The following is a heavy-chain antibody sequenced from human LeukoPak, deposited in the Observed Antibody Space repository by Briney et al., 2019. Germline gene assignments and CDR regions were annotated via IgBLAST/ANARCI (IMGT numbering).Heavy chain of an antibody. CDR3: ARGERGYSYGSYYYYMDV. D-gene: IGHD5-18*01. J-gene: IGHJ6*03. CDR2: IYYSGST. Sequence: AETLSLTCTVSGGSISSYYGSWIRQPPGKGLEWIGYIYYSGSTNYNPSLKSRVTISVDTSKNQFSLKLSSVTAADTAVYYCARGERGYSYGSYYYYMDVWGKGTTVTVSS. V-gene: IGHV4-59*01. CDR1: GGSISSYY.